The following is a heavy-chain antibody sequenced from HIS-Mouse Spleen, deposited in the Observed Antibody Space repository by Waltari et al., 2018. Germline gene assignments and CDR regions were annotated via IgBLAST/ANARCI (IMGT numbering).Heavy chain of an antibody. Sequence: QVQLVESGGGVVQPGRSLRLSCAASGFPFSGYGMHGVRQAPGKGLEWVAVISYDGSDKYYADSVKGRFTISRDNSKNTLYLQMNSLRAEDTAVYYCAKASSGWLDYWGQGTLVTVSS. CDR3: AKASSGWLDY. J-gene: IGHJ4*02. CDR2: ISYDGSDK. V-gene: IGHV3-30*18. D-gene: IGHD6-19*01. CDR1: GFPFSGYG.